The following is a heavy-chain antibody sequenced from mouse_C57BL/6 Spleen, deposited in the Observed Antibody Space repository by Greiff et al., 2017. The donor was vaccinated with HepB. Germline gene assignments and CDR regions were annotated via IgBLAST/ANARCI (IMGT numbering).Heavy chain of an antibody. CDR3: AREGAGTDAVDY. Sequence: EVQLQQSGPVLVKPGASVKMSCKASGYTFTDYYMNWVKQSHGKSLEWIGVINPYNGGTSYNQKFKGKATLTVDKSSSTAYMELNSLTSEDSAVYYCAREGAGTDAVDYWGQGTSVTVSS. D-gene: IGHD4-1*01. CDR2: INPYNGGT. CDR1: GYTFTDYY. V-gene: IGHV1-19*01. J-gene: IGHJ4*01.